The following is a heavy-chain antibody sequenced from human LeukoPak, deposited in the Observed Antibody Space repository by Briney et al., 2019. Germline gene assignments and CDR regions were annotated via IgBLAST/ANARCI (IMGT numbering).Heavy chain of an antibody. Sequence: ASVKVSCKASGGTFSSYAISWVRQAPGQGLEWMGGIIPIFGTANYAQKFQGRVTITTDESTSTAYMELSSLRSEDTAVYYRARPSRVVVPAAIHAFDIWGQGTMVTVSP. V-gene: IGHV1-69*05. CDR1: GGTFSSYA. CDR3: ARPSRVVVPAAIHAFDI. J-gene: IGHJ3*02. CDR2: IIPIFGTA. D-gene: IGHD2-2*01.